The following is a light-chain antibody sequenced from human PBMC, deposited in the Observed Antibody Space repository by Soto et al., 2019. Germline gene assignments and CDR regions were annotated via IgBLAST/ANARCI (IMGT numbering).Light chain of an antibody. CDR2: AAS. J-gene: IGKJ4*01. CDR3: QKYNTAPLT. V-gene: IGKV1-27*01. Sequence: DTQMTQSPSSLSASVGDRVTITCRASRGLSNFLAWYQQKPGKVPKLLIYAASTLQSGVPSRFSGSGSGTDFTLTINDLQSEDVATYYCQKYNTAPLTFGGGTKVEIK. CDR1: RGLSNF.